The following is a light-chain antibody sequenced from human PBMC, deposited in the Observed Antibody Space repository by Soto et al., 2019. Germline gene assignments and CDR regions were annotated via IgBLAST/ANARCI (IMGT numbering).Light chain of an antibody. J-gene: IGKJ1*01. CDR1: QSVTSSY. CDR3: QQYNNWPPTWT. V-gene: IGKV3-20*01. CDR2: GVS. Sequence: ENVLTQSPGTLSLSPGERATLSCRATQSVTSSYFAWYQQKPGQAPRLLIYGVSSRATDIPDRFSGSGSGTDFTLTISSLQSEDFAVYYCQQYNNWPPTWTFGQGTKVDIK.